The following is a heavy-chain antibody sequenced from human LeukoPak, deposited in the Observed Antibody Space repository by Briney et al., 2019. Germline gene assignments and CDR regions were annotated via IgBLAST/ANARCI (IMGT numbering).Heavy chain of an antibody. CDR2: IYYSGST. Sequence: SETLSLTCTVSGGSISSGGYYWSWIRQHPGTGLEWIGYIYYSGSTYYNPSLKSRVTISVDTSKNQFSLKLSSVTAADTAVYYCARVGAFNSLIDYWGQGTLVTVSS. J-gene: IGHJ4*02. V-gene: IGHV4-31*03. D-gene: IGHD1-26*01. CDR1: GGSISSGGYY. CDR3: ARVGAFNSLIDY.